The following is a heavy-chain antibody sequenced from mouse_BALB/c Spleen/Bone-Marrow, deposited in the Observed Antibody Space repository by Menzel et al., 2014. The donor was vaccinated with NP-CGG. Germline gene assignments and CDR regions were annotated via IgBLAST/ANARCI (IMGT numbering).Heavy chain of an antibody. D-gene: IGHD1-1*01. CDR3: ASYYYGSSGFAY. J-gene: IGHJ3*01. CDR1: GFNIKDTY. Sequence: EVQRVESGAELVKPGASVKLSCTASGFNIKDTYMHWVKQRPEQGLEWIGRIDPANGDTKYDPKFQGKATITADTSSHTAYLQLSCLTSEETAVYYCASYYYGSSGFAYWGQGTLVPISP. CDR2: IDPANGDT. V-gene: IGHV14-3*02.